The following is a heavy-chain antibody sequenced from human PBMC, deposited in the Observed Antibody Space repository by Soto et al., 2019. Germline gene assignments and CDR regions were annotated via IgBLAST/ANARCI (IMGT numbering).Heavy chain of an antibody. CDR3: VRTANWRYH. Sequence: QLQLQESGPGLVKASETLSLTCTVSGGSISSSSYHWGWIRQPPGKGLEWIGNSHYSGSAYYNPSLKSRVTISVDTSKNQVTLKLSSVTAADTVVDYCVRTANWRYHWGQGTLVTVSS. J-gene: IGHJ5*02. CDR1: GGSISSSSYH. V-gene: IGHV4-39*01. CDR2: SHYSGSA.